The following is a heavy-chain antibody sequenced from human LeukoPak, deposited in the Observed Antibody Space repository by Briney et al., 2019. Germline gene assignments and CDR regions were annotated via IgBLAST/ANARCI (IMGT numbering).Heavy chain of an antibody. CDR2: IYNSGST. Sequence: SETLSLTCTVSGSSISSSNYYWGWIRQPPGKGLEWIGSIYNSGSTYYNPALKSRVTISVDTSKHQFSLKLSSVTAADTAVYYCAAYYYDSSGYLWGQGTLVTVSS. V-gene: IGHV4-39*01. J-gene: IGHJ4*02. CDR1: GSSISSSNYY. CDR3: AAYYYDSSGYL. D-gene: IGHD3-22*01.